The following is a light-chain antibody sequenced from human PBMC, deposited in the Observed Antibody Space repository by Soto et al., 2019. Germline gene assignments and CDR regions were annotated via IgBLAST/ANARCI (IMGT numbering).Light chain of an antibody. CDR1: QSVSSSY. V-gene: IGKV3-20*01. CDR3: QQYGSSPPT. CDR2: GAS. J-gene: IGKJ2*01. Sequence: EIVLTQSPGTLSLSPGERATLSCRASQSVSSSYLDWYQQKPGQAPRLLIYGASSRATGIPDRFSGSGSGTGFTLTISRLEPEDFAVYYCQQYGSSPPTFGQGTKLEIK.